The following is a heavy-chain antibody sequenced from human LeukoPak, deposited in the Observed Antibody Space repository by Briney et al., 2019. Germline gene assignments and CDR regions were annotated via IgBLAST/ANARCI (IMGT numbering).Heavy chain of an antibody. D-gene: IGHD6-6*01. Sequence: SETLSLTCTVSGGSISSSSYYWGWIRQPPGEGLEWIGSIYYSGSTYYNPSLKSRVTISVDTSKNQFSLKLSSVTAADTAVYYCARDSSIAARAGVNNWFDPWGQGTLVTVSS. CDR1: GGSISSSSYY. V-gene: IGHV4-39*07. CDR3: ARDSSIAARAGVNNWFDP. J-gene: IGHJ5*02. CDR2: IYYSGST.